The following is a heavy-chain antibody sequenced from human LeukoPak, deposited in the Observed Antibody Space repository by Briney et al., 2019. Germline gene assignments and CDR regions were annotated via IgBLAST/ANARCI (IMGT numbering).Heavy chain of an antibody. Sequence: ASVKVSCKASGYTFTSYGISWVRQAPGQGLEWMGWISAYNGNTNYAQKFQGRVTITTDESTSTAYMELSSLRSEDTAVYYCARRLGYCSSTSCLDDAFDIWGQGTMVTVSS. CDR1: GYTFTSYG. CDR3: ARRLGYCSSTSCLDDAFDI. V-gene: IGHV1-18*01. CDR2: ISAYNGNT. J-gene: IGHJ3*02. D-gene: IGHD2-2*01.